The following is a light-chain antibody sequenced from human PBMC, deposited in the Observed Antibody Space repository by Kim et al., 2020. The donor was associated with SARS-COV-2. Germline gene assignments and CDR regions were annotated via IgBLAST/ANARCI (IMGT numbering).Light chain of an antibody. V-gene: IGLV1-47*01. CDR3: AAWDDSLSGWV. J-gene: IGLJ3*02. Sequence: QSVLTQPPSASGTPGQRVTISCSGSSSNIGSNYVYWYQQLPGTAPKPLIYRNNQRPSGVPDRFSGSKPGTSASLAISGLRSEDEADYYCAAWDDSLSGWVFGGGTQLTVL. CDR1: SSNIGSNY. CDR2: RNN.